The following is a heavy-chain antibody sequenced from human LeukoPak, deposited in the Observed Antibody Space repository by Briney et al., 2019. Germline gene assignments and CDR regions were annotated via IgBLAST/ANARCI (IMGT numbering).Heavy chain of an antibody. D-gene: IGHD3-10*01. Sequence: GESLRISCKGSGYSYTNYWITWVRQMPGKGLEWMGRIDPSDSYTNYSPSFQGHVTISADKSISTAYLQWSSLKASVTAMYYCARRAGRGNWADYWGQGTLVTVSS. V-gene: IGHV5-10-1*01. CDR2: IDPSDSYT. CDR1: GYSYTNYW. J-gene: IGHJ4*02. CDR3: ARRAGRGNWADY.